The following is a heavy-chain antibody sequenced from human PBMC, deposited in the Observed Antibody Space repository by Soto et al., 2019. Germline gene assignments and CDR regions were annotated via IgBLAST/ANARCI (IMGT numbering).Heavy chain of an antibody. CDR1: GGSVISGGYY. Sequence: PSGTLSLTCTVSGGSVISGGYYWRWIRQYPGKGLEWIGNIFYSGTTSYNPSLKSRVAISIDTSKNQFSLKLSSVTAAGTAVYYCARERQPYITSQGVWFGPWGQGTLVTVSS. D-gene: IGHD3-10*01. V-gene: IGHV4-31*03. CDR2: IFYSGTT. CDR3: ARERQPYITSQGVWFGP. J-gene: IGHJ5*02.